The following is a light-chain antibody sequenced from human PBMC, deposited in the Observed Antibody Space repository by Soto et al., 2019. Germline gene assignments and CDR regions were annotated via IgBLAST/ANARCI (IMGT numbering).Light chain of an antibody. CDR2: GAS. Sequence: EIGLTQSPGTLSLSPGERATLSCRASQTILSNLAWYQQKPGQAPRLLIYGASTRATGIPARFSGSASGTDFTLTITRLEPEDSAVYFCQQYTGPPTTFGQGTRLEIK. CDR1: QTILSN. CDR3: QQYTGPPTT. V-gene: IGKV3-20*01. J-gene: IGKJ5*01.